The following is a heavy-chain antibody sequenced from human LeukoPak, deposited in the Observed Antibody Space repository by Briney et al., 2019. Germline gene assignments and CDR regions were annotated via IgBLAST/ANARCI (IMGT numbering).Heavy chain of an antibody. D-gene: IGHD3-22*01. J-gene: IGHJ4*02. CDR2: FDPEDGET. Sequence: ASVKVSCKVSGYTLTEVSMHWVRQAPGKGLEWMGGFDPEDGETIYAQKFQGRVTMTEDTSTDTAYMELSSLRSEDTAVYYCAPIYDSSGYQYYFDYWGQGTLVTASS. CDR1: GYTLTEVS. CDR3: APIYDSSGYQYYFDY. V-gene: IGHV1-24*01.